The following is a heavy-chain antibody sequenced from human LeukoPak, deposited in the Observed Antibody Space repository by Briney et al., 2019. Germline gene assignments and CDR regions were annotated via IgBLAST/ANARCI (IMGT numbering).Heavy chain of an antibody. CDR3: ARDPYYYDSSGYYSTDY. J-gene: IGHJ4*02. CDR1: GFTVSSNY. Sequence: GGSLRLSCAASGFTVSSNYMTWVRQAPGKGLEWVANIRQDGDTKYYVDSVKGRFTISRDNAMNSLYLQMNSLRAEDTAVYYCARDPYYYDSSGYYSTDYWGQGTLVTVSS. V-gene: IGHV3-7*01. CDR2: IRQDGDTK. D-gene: IGHD3-22*01.